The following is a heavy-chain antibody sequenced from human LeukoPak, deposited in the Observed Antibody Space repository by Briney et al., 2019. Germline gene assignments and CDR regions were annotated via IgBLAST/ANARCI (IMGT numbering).Heavy chain of an antibody. V-gene: IGHV3-23*01. Sequence: GGSLRLSCAASGFTFSSYAMSWVRQAPGKGLGWVSAISGSGGSTYYADSVKGRFTISGDNSKNTLYLQMNSLRAEDTAVYYCAKDGYSSGWYDYWGQGTLVTVSS. CDR3: AKDGYSSGWYDY. D-gene: IGHD6-19*01. J-gene: IGHJ4*02. CDR1: GFTFSSYA. CDR2: ISGSGGST.